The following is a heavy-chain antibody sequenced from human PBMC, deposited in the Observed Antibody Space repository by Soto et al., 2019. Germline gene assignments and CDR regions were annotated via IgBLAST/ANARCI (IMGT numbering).Heavy chain of an antibody. V-gene: IGHV1-69*01. D-gene: IGHD6-19*01. J-gene: IGHJ5*02. CDR1: GGTFSTYP. CDR3: ARGASESPGWYSWFVP. CDR2: IIPKFGTT. Sequence: QVQLVQSGAEVKKPGSSVKVSCKASGGTFSTYPINWVRQAPGQGLEYMGGIIPKFGTTNYAQKFRGTVTISADESTSPALKELNNLRSEDTAVDYCARGASESPGWYSWFVPWGQGTLVTVSS.